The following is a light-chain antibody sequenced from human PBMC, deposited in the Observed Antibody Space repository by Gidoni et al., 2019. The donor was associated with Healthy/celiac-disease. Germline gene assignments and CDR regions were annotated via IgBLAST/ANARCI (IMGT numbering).Light chain of an antibody. CDR1: QSVLYSSKNKNY. V-gene: IGKV4-1*01. J-gene: IGKJ2*01. CDR3: QQYYSTPPYT. CDR2: WAS. Sequence: IVLTQFPDSLAVSLGERALINCKSSQSVLYSSKNKNYLAWSQQQPGQHPKLLIFWASSREAEVPDQFIGSGSGTDFTLTISSLQAEDVAVYYCQQYYSTPPYTFXQXTKLEIK.